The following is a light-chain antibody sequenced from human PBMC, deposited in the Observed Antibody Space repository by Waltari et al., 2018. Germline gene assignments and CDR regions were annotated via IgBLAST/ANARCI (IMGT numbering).Light chain of an antibody. Sequence: QSALTQPRSVSGSPGQSLTLSCTGTNSDVGAYNYVSWYQQRPGKAPKRVLYDVDKRPSGVPARFSGSKAGNTASLTISGLQADDEADYYCCSYAGRYTSVFGGGTKVTVL. CDR3: CSYAGRYTSV. CDR2: DVD. CDR1: NSDVGAYNY. V-gene: IGLV2-11*01. J-gene: IGLJ2*01.